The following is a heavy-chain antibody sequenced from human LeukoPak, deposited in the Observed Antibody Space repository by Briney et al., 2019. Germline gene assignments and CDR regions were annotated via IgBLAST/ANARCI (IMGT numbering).Heavy chain of an antibody. V-gene: IGHV4-59*01. CDR3: ARELRELHYYYYGMDV. CDR1: GGSISSYY. Sequence: PSETLSLNCTVSGGSISSYYWSWLRQPPGKGLKWIGYIYYSGSTNYNPSLKSRVTISVDTSKNQFSLKLSSVTAADTAVYYCARELRELHYYYYGMDVWGQGTTVTVSS. D-gene: IGHD1-7*01. CDR2: IYYSGST. J-gene: IGHJ6*02.